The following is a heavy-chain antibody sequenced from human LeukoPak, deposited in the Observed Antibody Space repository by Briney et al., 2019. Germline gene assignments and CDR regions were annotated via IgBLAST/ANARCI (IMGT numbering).Heavy chain of an antibody. CDR3: ASEDYDSSGYYTPGEGH. CDR2: IIPIFGTA. D-gene: IGHD3-22*01. V-gene: IGHV1-69*13. Sequence: SVKVSCKASGGTFSSYAISWVRQAPGQGLEWMGGIIPIFGTANYAQKFQGRVTITADESTSTAYMELSSLRSEDTAVYYCASEDYDSSGYYTPGEGHWGQGTLVTVSS. J-gene: IGHJ1*01. CDR1: GGTFSSYA.